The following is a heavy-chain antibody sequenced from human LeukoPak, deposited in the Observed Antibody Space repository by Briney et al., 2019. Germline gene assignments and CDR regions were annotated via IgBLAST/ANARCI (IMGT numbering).Heavy chain of an antibody. CDR3: ARGPFGNCGGGPCHFRDIDNWYDP. Sequence: ASVKVSCKASGYTFTTYDINWVRQAAGQGFEWMGWMNPKGGDAGYADKFQGRVAITRDTSINTAYLELSALTSDDTAVYYCARGPFGNCGGGPCHFRDIDNWYDPWGQGTLVTVSS. CDR2: MNPKGGDA. CDR1: GYTFTTYD. D-gene: IGHD2-21*01. J-gene: IGHJ5*02. V-gene: IGHV1-8*03.